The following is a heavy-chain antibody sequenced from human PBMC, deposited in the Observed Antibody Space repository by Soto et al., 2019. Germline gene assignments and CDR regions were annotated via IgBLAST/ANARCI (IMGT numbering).Heavy chain of an antibody. D-gene: IGHD3-22*01. Sequence: GGSLRLSCAASGFTFSSYAMHWVRQAPGKGLEWVAVISYDGSNKYYADSVKGRFTISRDNSKNTLYLQMNSLRAEDTAVYYCARDIPLGFYDSSGYYVHWGQGTLVTVSS. CDR2: ISYDGSNK. V-gene: IGHV3-30-3*01. CDR3: ARDIPLGFYDSSGYYVH. J-gene: IGHJ4*02. CDR1: GFTFSSYA.